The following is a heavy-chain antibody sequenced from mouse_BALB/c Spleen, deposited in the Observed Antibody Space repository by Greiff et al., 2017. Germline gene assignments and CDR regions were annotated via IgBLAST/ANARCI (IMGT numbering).Heavy chain of an antibody. V-gene: IGHV5-9-4*01. CDR3: ARSGTGRGAMDY. J-gene: IGHJ4*01. Sequence: EVHLVESGGGLVKPGGSLKLSCAASGFTFSSYAMSWVRQSPEKRLEWVAEISSGGSYTYYPDTVTGRFTISRDNAKNTLYLEMSSLRSEDTAMYYCARSGTGRGAMDYWGQGTSVTVSS. D-gene: IGHD4-1*01. CDR1: GFTFSSYA. CDR2: ISSGGSYT.